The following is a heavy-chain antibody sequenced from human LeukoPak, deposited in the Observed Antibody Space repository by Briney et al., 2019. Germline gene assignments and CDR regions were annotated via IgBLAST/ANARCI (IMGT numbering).Heavy chain of an antibody. Sequence: GGSLRLSCAASGFTFSSFGLHWVRQAPGKGLEWVAVISYDGSNKYYGDSVKGRFTISRDNAKTSLYLQMNSLRAEDTALYYCAKDLGPGSMATSPGFDYWGQGTLVTVSS. V-gene: IGHV3-30*18. J-gene: IGHJ4*02. CDR2: ISYDGSNK. CDR3: AKDLGPGSMATSPGFDY. D-gene: IGHD5-24*01. CDR1: GFTFSSFG.